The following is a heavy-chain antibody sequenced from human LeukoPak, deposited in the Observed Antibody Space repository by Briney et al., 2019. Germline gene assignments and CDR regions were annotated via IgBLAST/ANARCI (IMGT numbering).Heavy chain of an antibody. CDR2: INPSGGST. J-gene: IGHJ4*02. Sequence: GASVKVSCKASGYTFTSYHMHWVRQAPGQGLEWMGIINPSGGSTSYAQKFQGRVTMTRDTSTSTVYMELSSLRSEDTAVYYCARVPLLNCGGDCYDGDYWGQGTLVTVSS. CDR1: GYTFTSYH. D-gene: IGHD2-21*02. CDR3: ARVPLLNCGGDCYDGDY. V-gene: IGHV1-46*01.